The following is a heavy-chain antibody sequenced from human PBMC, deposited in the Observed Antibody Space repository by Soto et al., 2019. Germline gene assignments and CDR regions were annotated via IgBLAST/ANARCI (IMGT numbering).Heavy chain of an antibody. CDR3: ARAMDAAMASKDNWFDP. CDR2: IKHDENNR. J-gene: IGHJ5*02. D-gene: IGHD5-18*01. CDR1: GFAFISYW. Sequence: GGSLRLSCAASGFAFISYWMTWVRQAPGKGLEWVAVIKHDENNRYYTESVKGRFTISRDNSKNTLYLQVNSLRAEDTAVYYCARAMDAAMASKDNWFDPWGQGTLVTVSS. V-gene: IGHV3-30-3*01.